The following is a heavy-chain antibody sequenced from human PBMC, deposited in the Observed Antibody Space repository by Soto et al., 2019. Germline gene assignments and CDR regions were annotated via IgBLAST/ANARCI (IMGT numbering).Heavy chain of an antibody. CDR2: IYYSGST. J-gene: IGHJ4*02. V-gene: IGHV4-39*01. CDR1: GGSISSSSYY. CDR3: ARSLYYDSSGYDY. D-gene: IGHD3-22*01. Sequence: PSETLSLTCTVSGGSISSSSYYWGWIRQPPGKGLEWIGSIYYSGSTYYNPSLKSRVTISVDTSKNQFSLKLSSVTAADTAVYYCARSLYYDSSGYDYWGQGTLVTVSS.